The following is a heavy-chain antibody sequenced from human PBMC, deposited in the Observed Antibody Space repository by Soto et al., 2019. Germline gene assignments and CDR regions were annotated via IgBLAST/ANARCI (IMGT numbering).Heavy chain of an antibody. CDR2: ISDGGST. D-gene: IGHD2-2*01. J-gene: IGHJ6*02. V-gene: IGHV4-34*01. CDR1: GGSFRGYY. CDR3: ARVDIVVVPAAPRLYGMDV. Sequence: LETLSLTCAVYGGSFRGYYWSWIRQPPGNGLEWIGEISDGGSTNYNPSPKSRVTISVDTSKNQFSLKLSSVTAADTAVYYCARVDIVVVPAAPRLYGMDVWGQGTTVTVSS.